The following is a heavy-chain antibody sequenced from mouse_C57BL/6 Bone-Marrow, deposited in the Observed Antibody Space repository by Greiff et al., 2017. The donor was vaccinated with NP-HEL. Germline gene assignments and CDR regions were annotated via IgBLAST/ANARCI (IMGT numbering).Heavy chain of an antibody. Sequence: QVQLQQPGAELVKPGASVKLSCKASGYTFTSYWMHWVKQRPGRGLEWMGRIDPNSGGTKYNEKLKSKATLTVDKPSSTAYMQLSSLTSEDSAVYYCASRLLRGNWYFDVWGTGTTVTVSS. D-gene: IGHD2-4*01. V-gene: IGHV1-72*01. CDR2: IDPNSGGT. CDR1: GYTFTSYW. CDR3: ASRLLRGNWYFDV. J-gene: IGHJ1*03.